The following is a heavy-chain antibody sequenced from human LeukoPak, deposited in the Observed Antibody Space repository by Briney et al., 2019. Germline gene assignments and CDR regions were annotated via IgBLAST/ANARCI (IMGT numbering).Heavy chain of an antibody. CDR3: AREGFSAGYYYMDV. J-gene: IGHJ6*03. CDR1: GGSISNYY. D-gene: IGHD1-26*01. V-gene: IGHV4-59*01. CDR2: IYYSGGT. Sequence: KTSETLSLTCTVSGGSISNYYWNWIRQPPGKGLEWIGYIYYSGGTNYNPSLKSRVTISVDTSKNQFSLKLSSVTAADTAVYFCAREGFSAGYYYMDVWGKGTTVTVSS.